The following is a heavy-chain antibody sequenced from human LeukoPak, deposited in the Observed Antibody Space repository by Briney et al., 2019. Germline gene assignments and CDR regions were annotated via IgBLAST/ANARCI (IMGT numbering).Heavy chain of an antibody. J-gene: IGHJ4*02. D-gene: IGHD1-14*01. V-gene: IGHV3-30-3*01. CDR2: VTDDGTFT. Sequence: GGSLRLSCAASGFTFSGYAMNWVRQAPGKGLEWVAVVTDDGTFTLYGDSVRGRFTVSRDSSKNTLYLQMNSLRPEDTAVYYCARDPYRDAPDYFDNWGQGTLVTVSS. CDR3: ARDPYRDAPDYFDN. CDR1: GFTFSGYA.